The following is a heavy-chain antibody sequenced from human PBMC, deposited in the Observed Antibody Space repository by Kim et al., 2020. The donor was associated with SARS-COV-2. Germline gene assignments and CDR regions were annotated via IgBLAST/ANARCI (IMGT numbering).Heavy chain of an antibody. CDR2: ISGSGGST. CDR3: AKDRQGGATSMFPFDY. Sequence: GGSLRLSCAASGFTFSSYAMSWVRQAPGKGLEWVSAISGSGGSTYYADSVKGRFTISRDNSKNTLYLQMNSLRAEDTAVYYCAKDRQGGATSMFPFDYWGQGTLVTVSS. D-gene: IGHD1-26*01. J-gene: IGHJ4*02. V-gene: IGHV3-23*01. CDR1: GFTFSSYA.